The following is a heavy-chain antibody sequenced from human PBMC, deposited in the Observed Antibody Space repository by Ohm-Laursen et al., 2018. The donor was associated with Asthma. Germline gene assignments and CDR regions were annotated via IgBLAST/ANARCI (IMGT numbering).Heavy chain of an antibody. Sequence: SLRLSCAASGFTFNSYGMHWVRQAPGKGLEWVAVISYDGSNKYYADSVKGRFTISRDNSKNTVYLQMNSLRAEDTAVFYCAKDGGLGDVPSDFDIWGQGTMVTVSS. J-gene: IGHJ3*02. D-gene: IGHD3-16*01. V-gene: IGHV3-30*18. CDR1: GFTFNSYG. CDR2: ISYDGSNK. CDR3: AKDGGLGDVPSDFDI.